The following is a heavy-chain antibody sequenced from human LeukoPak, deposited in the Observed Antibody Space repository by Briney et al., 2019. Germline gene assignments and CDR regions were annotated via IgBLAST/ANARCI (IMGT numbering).Heavy chain of an antibody. J-gene: IGHJ5*02. V-gene: IGHV4-59*08. CDR3: ARVDGRNWFDP. Sequence: PSETLSLTCTVSGGAISSYYWSWVRQPPGKGLEWMGYVSYSGSTNYNPSLKSRVTISVDTSKNQFSLKLSSVTAADTAVYYCARVDGRNWFDPWGQGTLVTVSS. CDR1: GGAISSYY. D-gene: IGHD2-15*01. CDR2: VSYSGST.